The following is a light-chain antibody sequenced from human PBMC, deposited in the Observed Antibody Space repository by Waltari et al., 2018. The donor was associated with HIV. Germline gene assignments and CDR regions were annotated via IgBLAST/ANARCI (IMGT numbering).Light chain of an antibody. V-gene: IGLV6-57*01. J-gene: IGLJ1*01. Sequence: NFILTQPHSVSESPGKTVTISCTRSSGNIASSYVQWYQQRPGSSPTTVIYANNQRPSGVPDRFSGSNDSSSNSASLTISGLRTEDEADYYCQSHDNKIFYVFGGGTYVTVL. CDR1: SGNIASSY. CDR3: QSHDNKIFYV. CDR2: ANN.